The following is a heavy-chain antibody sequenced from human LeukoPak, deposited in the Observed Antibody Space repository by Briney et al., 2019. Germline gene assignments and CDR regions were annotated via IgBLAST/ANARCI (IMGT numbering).Heavy chain of an antibody. D-gene: IGHD2-21*01. Sequence: GGSLRLSCEVSGFTFWMTWVRQAPGKGLEWVANIKQDGSEKYYAASVKGRFTISRDNAKNSLYLQMNSLRAEDTAVYSCARDQGDPFPTHDYWGQGTLVTVSS. J-gene: IGHJ4*02. CDR1: GFTFW. CDR3: ARDQGDPFPTHDY. V-gene: IGHV3-7*01. CDR2: IKQDGSEK.